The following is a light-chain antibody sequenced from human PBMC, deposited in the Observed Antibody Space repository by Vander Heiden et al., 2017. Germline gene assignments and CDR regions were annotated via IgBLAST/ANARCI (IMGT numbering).Light chain of an antibody. Sequence: DIQMTQSPSSLSASVGDRVTITCRASQSISSYLNWYQQKPGKAPKLLIYAASSLQSGVPSRFSGSGSGTDFTLTISSLQPEDFATYYCQQRYSTPRTWTFGQGTKVEIK. CDR2: AAS. J-gene: IGKJ1*01. CDR1: QSISSY. V-gene: IGKV1-39*01. CDR3: QQRYSTPRTWT.